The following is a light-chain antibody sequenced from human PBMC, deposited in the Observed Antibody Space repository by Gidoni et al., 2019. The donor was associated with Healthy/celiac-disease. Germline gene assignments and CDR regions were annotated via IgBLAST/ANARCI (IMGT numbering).Light chain of an antibody. CDR1: QSVSSY. Sequence: EMVLTTSPATLSLSPGERATLSCRASQSVSSYLAWYQQKPGQAPRLLIYDASNRATGIPARFSGSGSGTDFTLTISSLEPEDFAVYYCQQRSNWPPTFGGXTKVEIK. V-gene: IGKV3-11*01. J-gene: IGKJ4*01. CDR3: QQRSNWPPT. CDR2: DAS.